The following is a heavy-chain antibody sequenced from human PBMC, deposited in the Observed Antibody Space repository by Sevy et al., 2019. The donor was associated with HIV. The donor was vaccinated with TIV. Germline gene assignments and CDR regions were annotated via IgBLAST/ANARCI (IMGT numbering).Heavy chain of an antibody. CDR1: GFTFSDHS. J-gene: IGHJ4*02. CDR3: ARAAGAKGVDY. Sequence: GGSLRLSCAVSGFTFSDHSMDWVRQAPGKGLEWVARIRSKTNNYYTDYAAAVKGTICISRDDSKNSLYLQMNSLKTEGADVYYCARAAGAKGVDYWGQGTLVTVSS. D-gene: IGHD1-26*01. V-gene: IGHV3-72*01. CDR2: IRSKTNNYYT.